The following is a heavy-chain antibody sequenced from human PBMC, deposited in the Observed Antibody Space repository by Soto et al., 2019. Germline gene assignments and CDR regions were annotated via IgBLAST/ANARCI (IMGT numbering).Heavy chain of an antibody. J-gene: IGHJ6*03. D-gene: IGHD6-6*01. Sequence: EVQLAVSGGGLAQPRGSLSISCAASGFSLRGYAMDWVRQAPGKGLEYVSGISSNGVGTYYANSVQGRFTISRDNSKKTVYLQMCSLRPEDMAVYYCARRARPDFYYMDVWGKGTTVTVSS. V-gene: IGHV3-64*01. CDR1: GFSLRGYA. CDR2: ISSNGVGT. CDR3: ARRARPDFYYMDV.